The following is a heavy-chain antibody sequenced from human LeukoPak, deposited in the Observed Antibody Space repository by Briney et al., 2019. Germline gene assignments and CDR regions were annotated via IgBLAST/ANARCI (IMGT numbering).Heavy chain of an antibody. CDR2: INPNSGGT. CDR1: GYTFTSYG. J-gene: IGHJ4*02. Sequence: ASVKVSCKASGYTFTSYGISWVRQAPGQGLEWMGWINPNSGGTNYAQKFQGRVTMTRDTSISTAYMELSRLRSDDTAVYYCARDAHDIVVVVAATYFDYWGQGTLVTVSS. CDR3: ARDAHDIVVVVAATYFDY. V-gene: IGHV1-2*02. D-gene: IGHD2-15*01.